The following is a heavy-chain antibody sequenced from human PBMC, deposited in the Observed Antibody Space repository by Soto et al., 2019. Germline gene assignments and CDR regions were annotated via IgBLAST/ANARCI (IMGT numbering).Heavy chain of an antibody. CDR1: GGTFSSYA. CDR3: AREDYYGSGSYYTFNWFDP. V-gene: IGHV1-69*06. J-gene: IGHJ5*02. CDR2: IIPIFGTA. D-gene: IGHD3-10*01. Sequence: VKVSCKASGGTFSSYAISWVRQAPGQGLEWMGGIIPIFGTANYAQKFQGRVTITADKSTSTAYMELSSLRSEDTAVYYCAREDYYGSGSYYTFNWFDPWGQGTLVTV.